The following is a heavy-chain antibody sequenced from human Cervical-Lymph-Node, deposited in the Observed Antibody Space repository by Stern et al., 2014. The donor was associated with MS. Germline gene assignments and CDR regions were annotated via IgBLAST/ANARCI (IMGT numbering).Heavy chain of an antibody. CDR1: GASISSGTSY. V-gene: IGHV4-61*02. J-gene: IGHJ4*02. CDR2: LHASGAT. D-gene: IGHD1-26*01. Sequence: VQLVESGPGLVKPSQTLSLTCTVSGASISSGTSYWSWIRQPAGGGLEWIGGLHASGATYYNPSLKSRVTISGDTSKKQFPLNLNSVTAADTAVYYCARGHWELLGNNYFDSWGQGTLVTVSS. CDR3: ARGHWELLGNNYFDS.